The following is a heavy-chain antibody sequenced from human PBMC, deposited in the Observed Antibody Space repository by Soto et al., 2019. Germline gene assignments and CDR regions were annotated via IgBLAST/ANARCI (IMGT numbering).Heavy chain of an antibody. Sequence: EVQLVESGGGLAQPGRSLRLSCAASGFTFDDFVMHWVRQAPGKGLGWVSSITWNSGSIGYADSVKGRFTISRDNAKNSLYLQMNSLRVEDTALYYCTKDRAAYNPDGMDVWGQGTTVTVS. V-gene: IGHV3-9*01. D-gene: IGHD1-1*01. CDR1: GFTFDDFV. J-gene: IGHJ6*02. CDR3: TKDRAAYNPDGMDV. CDR2: ITWNSGSI.